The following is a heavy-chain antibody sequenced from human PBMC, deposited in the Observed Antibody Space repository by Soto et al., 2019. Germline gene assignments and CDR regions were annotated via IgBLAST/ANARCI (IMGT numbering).Heavy chain of an antibody. CDR3: ARDFIVGGYFDY. Sequence: PSETLSLTCTVSGGSISSGGYYWSWIRQHPGKGLEWIGYIYYSGSTYYNPSLKSRVTIXVXXSXNXFXLXXXSVTXADTALYYCARDFIVGGYFDYWGQGTLVTVSS. D-gene: IGHD2-21*01. CDR1: GGSISSGGYY. J-gene: IGHJ4*02. CDR2: IYYSGST. V-gene: IGHV4-31*03.